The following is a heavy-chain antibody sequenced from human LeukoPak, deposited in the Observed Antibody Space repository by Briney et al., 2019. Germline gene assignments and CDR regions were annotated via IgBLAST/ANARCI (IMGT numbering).Heavy chain of an antibody. Sequence: GGSLRLSCAASGFTFSSYAMIWVRQAPGKGLELVSFISGSGGNTYYADSVKGRFTISRDNSKNTLYLQMNSLRAEDTAVYYCAKVPYYDFWSAYSWFDPWGQGTLVTVSS. V-gene: IGHV3-23*01. CDR1: GFTFSSYA. CDR3: AKVPYYDFWSAYSWFDP. J-gene: IGHJ5*02. D-gene: IGHD3-3*01. CDR2: ISGSGGNT.